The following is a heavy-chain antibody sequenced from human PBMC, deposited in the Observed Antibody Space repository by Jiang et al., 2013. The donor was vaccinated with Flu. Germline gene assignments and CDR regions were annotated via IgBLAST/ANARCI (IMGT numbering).Heavy chain of an antibody. CDR3: ARAGLDDSSGEVSAFDI. Sequence: SRVTISVDTSKNQFSLKLSSVTAADTAVYYCARAGLDDSSGEVSAFDIWGQGTMVTVSS. V-gene: IGHV4-31*02. D-gene: IGHD3-22*01. J-gene: IGHJ3*02.